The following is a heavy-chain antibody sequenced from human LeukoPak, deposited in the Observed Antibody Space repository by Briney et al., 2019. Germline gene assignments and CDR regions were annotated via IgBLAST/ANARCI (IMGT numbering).Heavy chain of an antibody. CDR3: ARDEFGDYIFYY. Sequence: PGGSLRLSCAASGFSFSTTTMHWARQAPGKGLEYVSAISSDGVNTYYADSVKGRFTISRDNSKNTMYLQMGSLRGEDMALYFCARDEFGDYIFYYWGQGTQVTVSS. V-gene: IGHV3-64*02. CDR1: GFSFSTTT. J-gene: IGHJ4*02. D-gene: IGHD3-10*01. CDR2: ISSDGVNT.